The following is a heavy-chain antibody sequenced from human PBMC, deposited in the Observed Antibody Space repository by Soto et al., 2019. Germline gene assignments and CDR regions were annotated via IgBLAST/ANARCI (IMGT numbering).Heavy chain of an antibody. J-gene: IGHJ4*02. CDR3: AKLGSDFWSGYYGDY. Sequence: GGSLRLSCAASGFTFSSYAMSWVRQAPGKGLQWVSAISGSGGSTYYADSVKGRFTISRDNSKNTLYLQMNSLRAEDTAVYYCAKLGSDFWSGYYGDYWGQGTLVTVSS. CDR1: GFTFSSYA. CDR2: ISGSGGST. D-gene: IGHD3-3*01. V-gene: IGHV3-23*01.